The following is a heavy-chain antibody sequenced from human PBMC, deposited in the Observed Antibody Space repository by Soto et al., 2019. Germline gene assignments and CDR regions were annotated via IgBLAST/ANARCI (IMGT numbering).Heavy chain of an antibody. CDR1: GFTVSSNY. Sequence: GGSLRLSCAASGFTVSSNYMSWVRQAPGKGLEWVSVIYSGGSTYYADSVKGRLTISRDNSKNTMYLQMNRLRAEDMAVYYCARVRKNDFWSGYYSGDYYYYMDVWGKGTTVTVSS. V-gene: IGHV3-66*01. CDR2: IYSGGST. CDR3: ARVRKNDFWSGYYSGDYYYYMDV. J-gene: IGHJ6*03. D-gene: IGHD3-3*01.